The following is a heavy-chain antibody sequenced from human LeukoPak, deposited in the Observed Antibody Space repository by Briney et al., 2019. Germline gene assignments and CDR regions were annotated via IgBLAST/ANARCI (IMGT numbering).Heavy chain of an antibody. CDR3: ASTPLHLF. Sequence: PSETLSLTCAVYGGSFSGYYWSWIRQPPGKGLEWIGEINHSGSTNYNPSLKSRVTISVDTSKNQFSLKLSSVTAADTAVYYCASTPLHLFWGKGTTVTVSS. V-gene: IGHV4-34*01. CDR1: GGSFSGYY. CDR2: INHSGST. J-gene: IGHJ6*04.